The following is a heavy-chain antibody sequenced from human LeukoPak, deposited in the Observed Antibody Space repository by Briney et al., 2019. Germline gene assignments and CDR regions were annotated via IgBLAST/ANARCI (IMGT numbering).Heavy chain of an antibody. D-gene: IGHD3-10*01. CDR2: ISSSGSTI. V-gene: IGHV3-48*03. CDR3: AREAGFGDKTYYYYYMDV. Sequence: GGSLRLSCAASGFTFSSYEMNWVRQAPGKGLEWVSYISSSGSTIYYADSVKGRFTISRDNAKNSLYLQMNSLRAEDTAVYYCAREAGFGDKTYYYYYMDVWGKGTTVTVSS. J-gene: IGHJ6*03. CDR1: GFTFSSYE.